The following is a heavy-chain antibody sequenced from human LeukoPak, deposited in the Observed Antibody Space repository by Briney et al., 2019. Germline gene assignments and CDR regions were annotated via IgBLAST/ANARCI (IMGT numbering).Heavy chain of an antibody. J-gene: IGHJ3*02. Sequence: SQTLSLTCTVSGGSISSGDYYWSWIRQPPGKGLEWIGYIYYSGSTYYNPSLKSRVTISVDTSKNQFSLKLSSVTAADTAVYYCARDGGGMIVALLETSSLAFDIWGQGTMVTVSS. CDR2: IYYSGST. CDR1: GGSISSGDYY. CDR3: ARDGGGMIVALLETSSLAFDI. D-gene: IGHD3-22*01. V-gene: IGHV4-30-4*08.